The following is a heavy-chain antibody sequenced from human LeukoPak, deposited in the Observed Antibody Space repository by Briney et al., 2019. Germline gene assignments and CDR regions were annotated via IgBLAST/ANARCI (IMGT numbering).Heavy chain of an antibody. CDR1: GFTFSSYA. J-gene: IGHJ4*02. V-gene: IGHV3-23*01. CDR2: ISGSGGST. Sequence: GGSLRLSCAASGFTFSSYAMSWVRQAPGKGLEWVSAISGSGGSTYYADSVKGRFTISRDNAKNSLYLQMNSLRAEDTAVYYCARDREGSGSYYITPYYDYWGQGTLVTVSS. D-gene: IGHD3-10*01. CDR3: ARDREGSGSYYITPYYDY.